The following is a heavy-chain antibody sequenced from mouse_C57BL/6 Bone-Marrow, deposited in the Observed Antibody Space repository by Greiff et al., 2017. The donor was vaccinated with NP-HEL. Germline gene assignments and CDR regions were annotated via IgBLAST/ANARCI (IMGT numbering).Heavy chain of an antibody. CDR3: ARRGWLLFYAMDY. J-gene: IGHJ4*01. CDR2: INPNNGGT. Sequence: VQLKESGPELVKPGASVKIPCKASGYTFTDYNMDWVKQSHGKSLEWIGDINPNNGGTIYNQKFKGKATLTVDKSSSTAYMELRSLTSEDTAVYYCARRGWLLFYAMDYWGQGTSVTVSS. D-gene: IGHD2-3*01. CDR1: GYTFTDYN. V-gene: IGHV1-18*01.